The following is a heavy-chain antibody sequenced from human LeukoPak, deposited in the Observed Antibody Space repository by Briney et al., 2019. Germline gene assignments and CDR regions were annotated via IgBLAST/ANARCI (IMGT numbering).Heavy chain of an antibody. CDR2: ISWDGGST. V-gene: IGHV3-43D*03. Sequence: GGSLRLSCAASGFTFGDYAMHWVRQAPGKGLEWVSLISWDGGSTYYADSVKGRFTISRDNSKNSLYLQMNSLRAEDTALYYCAKDSVAVAGTEGGLDYWGQGTLVTVSS. D-gene: IGHD6-19*01. CDR3: AKDSVAVAGTEGGLDY. J-gene: IGHJ4*02. CDR1: GFTFGDYA.